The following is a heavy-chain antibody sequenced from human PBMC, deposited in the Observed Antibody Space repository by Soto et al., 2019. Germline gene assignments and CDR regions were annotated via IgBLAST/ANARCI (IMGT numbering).Heavy chain of an antibody. D-gene: IGHD3-22*01. CDR1: GGTFSSYA. CDR2: LIPILGTA. V-gene: IGHV1-69*12. Sequence: QVQLVQSGAEVKKPGSSVKVSCKASGGTFSSYAITWVRQAPGQGLEWMGGLIPILGTANYAQKFPGRVTITADESKSTAYMELSSLSSEDTAVYYCARDRGPSSGYYPYWFDPWGQGTLVTVSS. CDR3: ARDRGPSSGYYPYWFDP. J-gene: IGHJ5*02.